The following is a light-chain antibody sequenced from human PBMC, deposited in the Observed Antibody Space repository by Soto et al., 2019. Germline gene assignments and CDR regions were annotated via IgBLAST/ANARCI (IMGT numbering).Light chain of an antibody. CDR2: DAS. Sequence: IVLTQSPDTLSFSPGESATLSCRASQSLGRYLAWYQQKPGQAPRLLIYDASHRATGIPVRFSGSASDSDFTLTISSLEPENFALYPSQQRPYPIASGQATRLEI. CDR1: QSLGRY. CDR3: QQRPYPIA. J-gene: IGKJ5*01. V-gene: IGKV3-11*01.